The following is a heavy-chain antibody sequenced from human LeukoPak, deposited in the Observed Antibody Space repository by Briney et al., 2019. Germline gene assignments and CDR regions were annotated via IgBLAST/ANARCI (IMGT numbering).Heavy chain of an antibody. Sequence: PSETLSLTCTVSGGSISSGSYYWSWIRQPAGKGLEWIGRAYISGSPNYNPSLKSRVTISVDRSKNQISLKLTSVTAADTAVYYCARVYGDYDNWFDPWGQGTLVTVSS. V-gene: IGHV4-61*02. CDR1: GGSISSGSYY. CDR2: AYISGSP. CDR3: ARVYGDYDNWFDP. D-gene: IGHD4-17*01. J-gene: IGHJ5*02.